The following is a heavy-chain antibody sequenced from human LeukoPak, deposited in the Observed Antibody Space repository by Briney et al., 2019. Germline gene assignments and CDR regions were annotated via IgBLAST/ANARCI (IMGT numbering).Heavy chain of an antibody. CDR3: TRTINSWFDP. V-gene: IGHV1-46*01. J-gene: IGHJ5*02. CDR1: GYTFINHY. D-gene: IGHD3-9*01. Sequence: ASVKVSCKXSGYTFINHYIHWVRQAPGQGLEWMGVIRPTDGRTSYAQNFQGRRSMTSDTSTSTAYMELSSLRSEDTAMYYCTRTINSWFDPWGQGTPVSVSS. CDR2: IRPTDGRT.